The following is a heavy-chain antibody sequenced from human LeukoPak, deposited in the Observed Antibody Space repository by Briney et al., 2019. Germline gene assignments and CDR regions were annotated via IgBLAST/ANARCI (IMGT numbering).Heavy chain of an antibody. CDR2: ISGSGHDI. D-gene: IGHD6-19*01. Sequence: GGSLRLSCAASGFTFSDSYMTWVRQAPGKGVEWVAYISGSGHDINYSDSVKGRFTISRDNAKNSLYLQMSSLRVEDTAVYYCARGVRQWLLTYYFDYWGQGTLVTVSS. CDR3: ARGVRQWLLTYYFDY. CDR1: GFTFSDSY. V-gene: IGHV3-11*04. J-gene: IGHJ4*02.